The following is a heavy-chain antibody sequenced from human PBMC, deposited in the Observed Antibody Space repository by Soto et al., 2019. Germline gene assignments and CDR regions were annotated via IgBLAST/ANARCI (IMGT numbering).Heavy chain of an antibody. J-gene: IGHJ4*02. CDR3: VRDSATTRDCDY. Sequence: PGGFRRFSGGAPGFGFTDHGMAWVGQAPGKGLEWVGRSRNKINTYSTEYAASVKGRFTISRDESKNSLYLQMNSLKIEDTAVYFCVRDSATTRDCDYWGQGT. D-gene: IGHD1-1*01. V-gene: IGHV3-72*01. CDR1: GFGFTDHG. CDR2: SRNKINTYST.